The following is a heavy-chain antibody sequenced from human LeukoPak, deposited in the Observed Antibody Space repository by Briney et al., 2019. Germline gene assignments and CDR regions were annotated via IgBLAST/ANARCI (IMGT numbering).Heavy chain of an antibody. Sequence: SETLSLTYTVSGGSISSYYWSWIRQPPGKGLEWIGYIYYSGSTYYNPSLKSRVTISVDTSKNQFSLKLSSVTAADTAVYYCARRVPAASYYYMDVWGKGATVTVSS. J-gene: IGHJ6*03. D-gene: IGHD2-2*01. CDR3: ARRVPAASYYYMDV. V-gene: IGHV4-59*04. CDR2: IYYSGST. CDR1: GGSISSYY.